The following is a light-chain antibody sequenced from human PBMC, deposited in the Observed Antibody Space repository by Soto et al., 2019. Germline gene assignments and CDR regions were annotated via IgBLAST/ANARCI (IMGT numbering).Light chain of an antibody. CDR3: SSYTSTSTYVI. Sequence: QSALTQPASVSGSPGQSITISCTGTSSDVGGYNYVSWYQQHPGKAHKFMIYDVSNRPSGVSSRFSGSKSGNTASLTISGLQAEDEADYFCSSYTSTSTYVIFGEGTKLTVL. CDR1: SSDVGGYNY. J-gene: IGLJ2*01. CDR2: DVS. V-gene: IGLV2-14*01.